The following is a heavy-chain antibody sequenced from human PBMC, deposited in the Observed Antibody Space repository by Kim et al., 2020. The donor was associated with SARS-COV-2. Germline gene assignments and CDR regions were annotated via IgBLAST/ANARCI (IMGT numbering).Heavy chain of an antibody. Sequence: GGSLRLSCAVSGFTFSSYDMHWVRQATGKGLEWVSAIGTAGDTYYPGSVKGRFTISRENAKNSLYLQMNSLRAGDTAVYYCARSPPLWFGECYYYYYGMDVWGQGTTVTVSS. V-gene: IGHV3-13*01. CDR2: IGTAGDT. CDR1: GFTFSSYD. J-gene: IGHJ6*02. D-gene: IGHD3-10*01. CDR3: ARSPPLWFGECYYYYYGMDV.